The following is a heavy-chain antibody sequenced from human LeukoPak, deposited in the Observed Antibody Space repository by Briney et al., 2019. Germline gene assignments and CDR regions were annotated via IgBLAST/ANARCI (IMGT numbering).Heavy chain of an antibody. Sequence: SETLSLTCTVSGGSISSYYWSWIRQPPGKGLEWIGYIYYSRSTNHNPSLKSRVTISVDTSKNQFSLKLSSVTAADTAVYYCARSGGDYWGQGTLVTVSS. CDR1: GGSISSYY. D-gene: IGHD4-23*01. J-gene: IGHJ4*02. CDR3: ARSGGDY. V-gene: IGHV4-59*01. CDR2: IYYSRST.